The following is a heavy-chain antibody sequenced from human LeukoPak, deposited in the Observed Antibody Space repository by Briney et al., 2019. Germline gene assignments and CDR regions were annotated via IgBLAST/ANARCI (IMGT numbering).Heavy chain of an antibody. CDR2: IYYSGST. J-gene: IGHJ4*02. CDR3: ARADTYYYDSSGYYGGYFDY. V-gene: IGHV4-59*08. Sequence: PSETLSLTCTVSGGSISSYYWSWIRQPPGKGLEWIGYIYYSGSTNYNPSLKSRVTISVDTSKNQFSLKLSSVTAADTAVYYCARADTYYYDSSGYYGGYFDYWGQGTLVTVSS. CDR1: GGSISSYY. D-gene: IGHD3-22*01.